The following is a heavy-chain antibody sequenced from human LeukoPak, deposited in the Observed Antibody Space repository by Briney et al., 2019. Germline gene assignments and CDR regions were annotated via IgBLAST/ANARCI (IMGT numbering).Heavy chain of an antibody. CDR3: ARDRYCSSTSCYAAGWFDP. D-gene: IGHD2-2*01. Sequence: ASVKVSCKASGYTFTGYYMHWVRQAPGQGLDWMGRINPNSGGTKYAQKFQGRVTTTRDTSISTAYLELSRLRSDDTAVYYCARDRYCSSTSCYAAGWFDPWGQGTLVTVSS. CDR1: GYTFTGYY. V-gene: IGHV1-2*06. CDR2: INPNSGGT. J-gene: IGHJ5*02.